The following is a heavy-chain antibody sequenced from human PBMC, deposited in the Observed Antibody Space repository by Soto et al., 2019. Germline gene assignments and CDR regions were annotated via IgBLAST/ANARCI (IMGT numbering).Heavy chain of an antibody. D-gene: IGHD3-16*01. J-gene: IGHJ4*02. CDR1: GGSISSYY. Sequence: PSATLSLTCSVPGGSISSYYWRWIRQPAGKGLEWIGRIQGSGNTNYNPSLKSRVTISVDRSKNQFFLKLSSVTAADTAVYYCAAHGRMITVVVVNDYYFDYWGQGTLVTVSS. CDR2: IQGSGNT. V-gene: IGHV4-4*07. CDR3: AAHGRMITVVVVNDYYFDY.